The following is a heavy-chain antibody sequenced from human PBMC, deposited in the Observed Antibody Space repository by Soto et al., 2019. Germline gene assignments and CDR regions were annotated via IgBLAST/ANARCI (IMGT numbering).Heavy chain of an antibody. CDR3: ASRYSSGWYENDY. J-gene: IGHJ4*02. D-gene: IGHD6-19*01. CDR2: IYYSGST. Sequence: SETLSLTCTVSGGSISSYYWSWIRQPPGKGLEWIGYIYYSGSTNYNPSLKSRVTISVDTSKNQFSLKLSSVTAADTAVYYCASRYSSGWYENDYWGQGTLVTVSS. V-gene: IGHV4-59*01. CDR1: GGSISSYY.